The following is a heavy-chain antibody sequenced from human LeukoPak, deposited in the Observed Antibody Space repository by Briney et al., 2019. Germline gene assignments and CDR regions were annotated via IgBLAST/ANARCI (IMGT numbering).Heavy chain of an antibody. D-gene: IGHD3-22*01. CDR2: IYHSGST. CDR3: ARDGRHYYDSSGYYYYFDY. CDR1: GGSISSSNW. Sequence: SETLSLTCAVSGGSISSSNWWSWVRQPPRKGLEWIGEIYHSGSTNYNPSLKSRVTISVDKSKNQFSLKLSSVTAADTAVYYCARDGRHYYDSSGYYYYFDYWGQGTLVTVSS. J-gene: IGHJ4*02. V-gene: IGHV4-4*02.